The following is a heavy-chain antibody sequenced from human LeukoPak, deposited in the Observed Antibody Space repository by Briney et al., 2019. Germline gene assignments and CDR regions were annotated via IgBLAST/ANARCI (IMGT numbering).Heavy chain of an antibody. CDR3: AREGGSGSYGYDY. J-gene: IGHJ4*02. V-gene: IGHV3-66*02. CDR2: IYSAGST. D-gene: IGHD3-10*01. Sequence: GGSLRLSCAASGFTVSTNYISWVRQAPGKGLEWVSVIYSAGSTYYADSVRGRFTISRDNSKNTVYLQMNSLRPDDTAVYYCAREGGSGSYGYDYWGQGTLVTVSS. CDR1: GFTVSTNY.